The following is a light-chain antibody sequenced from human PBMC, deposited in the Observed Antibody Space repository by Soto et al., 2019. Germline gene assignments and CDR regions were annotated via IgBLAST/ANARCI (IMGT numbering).Light chain of an antibody. CDR3: QHIGSSSMYT. CDR1: QTVSSSY. Sequence: EIVLTQSPGTLSLSPGERATLSCRASQTVSSSYLAWYQQKPGQAPRLLIYGASSRATGTPDRFSGSGSATDLTLTIRGLEPEDVAVYYCQHIGSSSMYTFGQGTKLEIK. J-gene: IGKJ2*01. V-gene: IGKV3-20*01. CDR2: GAS.